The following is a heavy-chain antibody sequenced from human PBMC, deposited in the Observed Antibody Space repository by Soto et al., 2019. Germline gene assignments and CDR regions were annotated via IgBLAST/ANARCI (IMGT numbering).Heavy chain of an antibody. J-gene: IGHJ4*02. CDR2: LSSSSSTI. D-gene: IGHD4-17*01. Sequence: EVQLVESGGGLVQPGGSLRLSCAASGFTFSSYSMNWVRQAPGKGLEWVSYLSSSSSTIYYADSVKGRFTISRDNAKNSLYLQMNRLRDEDTAVYYCARLTLSSYGDFDYWGQGTLVTVSS. CDR1: GFTFSSYS. CDR3: ARLTLSSYGDFDY. V-gene: IGHV3-48*02.